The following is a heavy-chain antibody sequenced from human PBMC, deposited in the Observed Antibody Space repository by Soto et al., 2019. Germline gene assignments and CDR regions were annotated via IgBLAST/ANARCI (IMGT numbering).Heavy chain of an antibody. CDR3: AKGLAGYYDSSGYYYFDY. V-gene: IGHV3-23*01. J-gene: IGHJ4*02. CDR2: ISGSGGST. CDR1: GFTFSSYA. Sequence: GGSLRLSCAASGFTFSSYAMSWVRQAPGKGLEWVSAISGSGGSTYYADSVKGRFTISRDNSKNTLYLQMNSLRAEDTDVYYCAKGLAGYYDSSGYYYFDYWGQGTLVTVSS. D-gene: IGHD3-22*01.